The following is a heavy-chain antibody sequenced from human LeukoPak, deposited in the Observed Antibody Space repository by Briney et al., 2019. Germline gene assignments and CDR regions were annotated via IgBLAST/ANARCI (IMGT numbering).Heavy chain of an antibody. CDR1: GYSFTTYW. CDR2: IYPSDSGI. CDR3: ARHRDGPLNYEGGFDP. Sequence: GESLKISCKGSGYSFTTYWIGWVRQMPGKGLEWMGIIYPSDSGIRYSPSFQGQVTISADKSISTAYLQWSSLRASDTAMYYCARHRDGPLNYEGGFDPWDQGTLVTVSS. V-gene: IGHV5-51*01. D-gene: IGHD3-16*01. J-gene: IGHJ5*02.